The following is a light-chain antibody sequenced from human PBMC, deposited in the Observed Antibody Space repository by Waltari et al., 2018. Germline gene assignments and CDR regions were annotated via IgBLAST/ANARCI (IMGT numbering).Light chain of an antibody. CDR3: QQYDSIALN. CDR2: AAS. V-gene: IGKV1-NL1*01. CDR1: QVIGNA. Sequence: QMTQSPSSLSASVGDRVTITCRASQVIGNALAWYQQKPGKAPKLLFYAASRLESGVPSRFRGTVSGTDYTLTISSLQPEDFATYYCQQYDSIALNFGGGTKVEIK. J-gene: IGKJ4*01.